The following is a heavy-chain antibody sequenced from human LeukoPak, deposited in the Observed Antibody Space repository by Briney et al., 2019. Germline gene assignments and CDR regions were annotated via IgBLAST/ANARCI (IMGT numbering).Heavy chain of an antibody. D-gene: IGHD1-26*01. CDR3: ARDSGGSYYTDY. Sequence: GGSLRLSCAASGFTVSNNYMSWVRQAPGKGLEWVSVIYSGGGTYYADSVKGRFTIPRDNSKNTLYLQMNSLRAEDTAVYYCARDSGGSYYTDYWGQGTLVTVSS. CDR2: IYSGGGT. V-gene: IGHV3-66*01. J-gene: IGHJ4*02. CDR1: GFTVSNNY.